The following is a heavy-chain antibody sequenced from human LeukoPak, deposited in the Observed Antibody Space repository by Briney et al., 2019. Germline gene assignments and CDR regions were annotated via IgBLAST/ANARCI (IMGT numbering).Heavy chain of an antibody. CDR3: ARDTPYDFWSGSDQYYFDY. CDR2: ISAYNGNT. V-gene: IGHV1-18*01. D-gene: IGHD3-3*01. Sequence: ASVKVSCKASGGTFSSYAISWVRQAPGQGLEWMGWISAYNGNTNYAQKLQGRVNMTTDTSTNTAYMELRSLRSDDTAVYYCARDTPYDFWSGSDQYYFDYWGQGTLVTVSS. J-gene: IGHJ4*02. CDR1: GGTFSSYA.